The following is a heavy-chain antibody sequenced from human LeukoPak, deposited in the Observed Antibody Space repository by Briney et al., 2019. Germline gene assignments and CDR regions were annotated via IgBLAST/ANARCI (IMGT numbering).Heavy chain of an antibody. CDR1: GFTFSNYW. V-gene: IGHV3-74*01. CDR2: MNSDGSST. CDR3: ARRYRWANWYFDL. Sequence: GGSLRLSCAASGFTFSNYWMHWVRQAPGEGLVWVSRMNSDGSSTSYGDFVKGRFAISRDNAKNTLYLQMNSLGPEDTAVYHCARRYRWANWYFDLWGRGTLVTVSS. D-gene: IGHD2-2*02. J-gene: IGHJ2*01.